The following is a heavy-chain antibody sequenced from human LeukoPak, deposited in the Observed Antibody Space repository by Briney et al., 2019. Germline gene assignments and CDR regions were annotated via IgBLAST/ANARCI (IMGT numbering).Heavy chain of an antibody. CDR2: IIPIFGTA. Sequence: SVKVSCKASGYTFTSYGISWVRQAPGQGLEWMGVIIPIFGTANYAQKFQGRVTITTDESTSTAYMELSSLRSEDTAVYYCARGPTIAAAGGDYYYYYMDVWGKGTTVTVSS. D-gene: IGHD6-13*01. CDR1: GYTFTSYG. J-gene: IGHJ6*03. V-gene: IGHV1-69*05. CDR3: ARGPTIAAAGGDYYYYYMDV.